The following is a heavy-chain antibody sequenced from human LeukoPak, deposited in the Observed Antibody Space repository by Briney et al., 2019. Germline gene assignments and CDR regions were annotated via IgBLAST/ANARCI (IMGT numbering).Heavy chain of an antibody. J-gene: IGHJ4*02. V-gene: IGHV1-69*06. CDR3: ARATVVSPYFDY. Sequence: ASVKVSCKASGGTFSSYAISWVRQAPGQGLEWMGGIIPIFGTANYAQKFQGRVTITADKSTSTAYMELSSLRSEDTAVYYCARATVVSPYFDYWGQGTLVTVSS. CDR2: IIPIFGTA. CDR1: GGTFSSYA. D-gene: IGHD4-23*01.